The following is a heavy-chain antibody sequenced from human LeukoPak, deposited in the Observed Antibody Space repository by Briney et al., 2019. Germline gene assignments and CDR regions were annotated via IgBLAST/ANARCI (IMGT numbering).Heavy chain of an antibody. CDR3: VRASYSSTWYLDS. CDR2: ISTDSDYI. J-gene: IGHJ4*02. CDR1: GFTLSRYS. Sequence: AGGSLRLSCEVSGFTLSRYSMNWVRQAPGKGLEWVSAISTDSDYIYYGDSVKGRFTVSRDNAKNSLYPQMNSLRAEDTALYYCVRASYSSTWYLDSWGQGTPVTVSS. V-gene: IGHV3-21*01. D-gene: IGHD6-13*01.